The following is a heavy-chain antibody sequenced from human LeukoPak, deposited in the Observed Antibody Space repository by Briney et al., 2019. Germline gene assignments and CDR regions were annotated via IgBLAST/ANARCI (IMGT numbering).Heavy chain of an antibody. D-gene: IGHD4-17*01. CDR2: ISSSSSTI. J-gene: IGHJ4*02. Sequence: GGSLRLSCAASGFTFSSYSMNWVRQAPGKGLEWVSYISSSSSTIYYADSMTGRFTISREHAKNSLYLQMTSLRAEDTAVYYCAKGGLRGDYWGQRTLVTVSS. CDR1: GFTFSSYS. CDR3: AKGGLRGDY. V-gene: IGHV3-48*01.